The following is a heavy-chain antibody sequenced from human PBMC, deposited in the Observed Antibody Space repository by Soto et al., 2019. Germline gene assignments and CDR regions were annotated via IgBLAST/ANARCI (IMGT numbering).Heavy chain of an antibody. CDR3: AIEGLGVAGIYDY. Sequence: RLSLRLSCAASGFTFSTYSMNWVRQAPGKELEWVSYISSSSSTIYYADSVKGRFTISRDNAKNSLYLQMNSLRDEDTAVYYCAIEGLGVAGIYDYWGQGPLVTVSS. CDR2: ISSSSSTI. CDR1: GFTFSTYS. D-gene: IGHD6-13*01. J-gene: IGHJ4*02. V-gene: IGHV3-48*02.